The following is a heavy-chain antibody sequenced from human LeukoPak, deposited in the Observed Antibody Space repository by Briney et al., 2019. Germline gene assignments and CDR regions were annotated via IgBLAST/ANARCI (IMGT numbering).Heavy chain of an antibody. D-gene: IGHD3-16*01. CDR1: GYSISSGYY. J-gene: IGHJ4*02. V-gene: IGHV4-38-2*01. Sequence: SETLSLTCAVSGYSISSGYYWGWIPQPPGKGLEWIGSIYHSGSTYYNPSLKSRVTISVDTSKNQFSLKLSSVPAEDTAVYYCARHENEWGSDGYWGQGTLVTVSS. CDR3: ARHENEWGSDGY. CDR2: IYHSGST.